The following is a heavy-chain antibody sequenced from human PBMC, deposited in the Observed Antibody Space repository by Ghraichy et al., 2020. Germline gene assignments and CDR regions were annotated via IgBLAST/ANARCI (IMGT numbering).Heavy chain of an antibody. CDR3: ATSKLGMRVFYI. CDR1: GFTLSSYR. Sequence: GGSLRLSCAASGFTLSSYRMSWVRQAPGKGLEWVSNIKQDGSETFYVDSVKGRFTISRDNAKNSLYLQMNSLRAEDTAVYYCATSKLGMRVFYIWGQGTMVTDCS. V-gene: IGHV3-7*03. D-gene: IGHD7-27*01. J-gene: IGHJ3*02. CDR2: IKQDGSET.